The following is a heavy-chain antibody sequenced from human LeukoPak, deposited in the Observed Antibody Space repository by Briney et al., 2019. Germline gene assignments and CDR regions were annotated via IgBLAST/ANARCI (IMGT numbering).Heavy chain of an antibody. CDR2: IKQDGSEK. V-gene: IGHV3-7*05. CDR1: GFSFSSHW. CDR3: ARVGPYNSGWYDY. J-gene: IGHJ4*02. D-gene: IGHD6-19*01. Sequence: GGSLRLSCAASGFSFSSHWMGWVRQAPGKGLEWVANIKQDGSEKYYVDSVRGRFTISRDNAKNSLYLQMTSLRAEDTAVYYCARVGPYNSGWYDYWGQGTLVTVSS.